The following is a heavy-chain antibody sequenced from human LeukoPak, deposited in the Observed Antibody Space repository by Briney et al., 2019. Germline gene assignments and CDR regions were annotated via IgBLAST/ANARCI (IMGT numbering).Heavy chain of an antibody. CDR1: GGSISSYY. J-gene: IGHJ4*02. CDR3: ARWGDYSSYFDY. D-gene: IGHD4-17*01. V-gene: IGHV4-59*01. CDR2: IYYSGST. Sequence: PSETLSLTCTVSGGSISSYYWSWIRQPPGKGLEWIGYIYYSGSTNYNPSLKSRVTISVDTSKNQFSLKLSSVSAADTAVYYCARWGDYSSYFDYWGQGTLVTVSS.